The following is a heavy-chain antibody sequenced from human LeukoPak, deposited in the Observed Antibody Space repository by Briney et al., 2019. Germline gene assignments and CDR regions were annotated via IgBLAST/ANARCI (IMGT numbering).Heavy chain of an antibody. CDR1: GGSISSAAYY. D-gene: IGHD5-24*01. V-gene: IGHV4-31*03. CDR3: ARQKMATIGEVDY. J-gene: IGHJ4*02. Sequence: SETLSLTCTVSGGSISSAAYYWTWIRQHPGKGLEWIGYIYYSGSTYYNPSLESRVIISLDTSKNQFSLNLESVTTADTAVYYCARQKMATIGEVDYWGQGTLVTVSS. CDR2: IYYSGST.